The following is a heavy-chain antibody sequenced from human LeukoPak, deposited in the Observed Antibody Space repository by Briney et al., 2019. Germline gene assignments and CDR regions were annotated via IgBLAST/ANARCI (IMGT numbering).Heavy chain of an antibody. J-gene: IGHJ4*02. D-gene: IGHD5-24*01. CDR2: IYWNDDK. CDR1: GFSLSTSGVG. V-gene: IGHV2-5*01. Sequence: SGPTLVKPPQTLTLTCTFSGFSLSTSGVGVGWIRRPPGEALEWLAVIYWNDDKRYSPSLKSRLTITKDTSKNQVVLTMTNMDPVDTATYYCAHHTKGGDGYNYFEYWGQGTLVTVSS. CDR3: AHHTKGGDGYNYFEY.